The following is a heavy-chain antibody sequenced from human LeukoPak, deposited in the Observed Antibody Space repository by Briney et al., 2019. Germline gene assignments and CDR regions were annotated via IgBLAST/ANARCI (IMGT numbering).Heavy chain of an antibody. CDR3: ARAYYDSSGFFALPARTSYAFDI. V-gene: IGHV1-18*01. CDR2: ISAYNGNT. CDR1: GYTFTSYG. J-gene: IGHJ3*02. D-gene: IGHD3-22*01. Sequence: GASVPVTCKASGYTFTSYGFSWVGQAPAQGREWMGWISAYNGNTNSAHKFQGRVTMTTDTSTSTAYMELRSLRSEDTAVYYCARAYYDSSGFFALPARTSYAFDIWGQGTMVTVSS.